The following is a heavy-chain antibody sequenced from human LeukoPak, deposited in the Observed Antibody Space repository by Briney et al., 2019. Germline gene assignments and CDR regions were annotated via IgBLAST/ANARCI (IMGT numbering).Heavy chain of an antibody. CDR2: IKPDGSDV. V-gene: IGHV3-7*01. CDR3: AGDRAQYYDDAFDI. CDR1: GFTFSSYA. J-gene: IGHJ3*02. D-gene: IGHD3-3*01. Sequence: GGSLRLSCAASGFTFSSYAMSWVRQAPGKGLEWVANIKPDGSDVYYLDSVKGRFTISRDNAQNSLYLQMNTLRVEDTAVYYCAGDRAQYYDDAFDIWGQGTMVTVSS.